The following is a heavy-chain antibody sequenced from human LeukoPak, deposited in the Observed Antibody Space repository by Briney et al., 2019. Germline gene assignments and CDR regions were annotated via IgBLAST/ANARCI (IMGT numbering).Heavy chain of an antibody. Sequence: ASVKVSCKASGYPFTGYYLHWVRQAPGQGLEWLGWIHPNTGATNYAQKFQGRVTVTRDTSISTTYVELSRLTSADTAVYYCASYASGYNWLKVWGQGTLVTVSS. CDR2: IHPNTGAT. D-gene: IGHD2-2*01. J-gene: IGHJ5*02. CDR1: GYPFTGYY. CDR3: ASYASGYNWLKV. V-gene: IGHV1-2*02.